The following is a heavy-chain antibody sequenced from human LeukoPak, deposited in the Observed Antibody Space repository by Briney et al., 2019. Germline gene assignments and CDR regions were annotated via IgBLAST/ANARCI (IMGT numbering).Heavy chain of an antibody. V-gene: IGHV4-59*01. CDR2: IYYSGST. D-gene: IGHD4-17*01. Sequence: KPSETLSLTCTVSGGSISSYYWSWIRQPPGKGLEWIGYIYYSGSTNYNPSLKSRVTISVDTSKNQFSLKLSSVTAADTAVYYCARDVYGGYGSYFDYWGQGTLVTVSS. CDR3: ARDVYGGYGSYFDY. CDR1: GGSISSYY. J-gene: IGHJ4*02.